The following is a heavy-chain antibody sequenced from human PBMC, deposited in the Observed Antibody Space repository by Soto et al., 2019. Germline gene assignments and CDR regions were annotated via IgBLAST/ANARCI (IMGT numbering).Heavy chain of an antibody. CDR3: ARVTNRGSRGYYYYYGMDV. D-gene: IGHD3-10*01. CDR2: ISSSSSYI. Sequence: EVQLVESGGGLVKPGGSLRLSCAASGFTFSSYSMNWVRQAPGKGLEWVSSISSSSSYIYYADSVKGRFTISRDNAKNSLYLQMNSLRAEDTAVYYCARVTNRGSRGYYYYYGMDVWGQGTTVTVSS. CDR1: GFTFSSYS. J-gene: IGHJ6*02. V-gene: IGHV3-21*01.